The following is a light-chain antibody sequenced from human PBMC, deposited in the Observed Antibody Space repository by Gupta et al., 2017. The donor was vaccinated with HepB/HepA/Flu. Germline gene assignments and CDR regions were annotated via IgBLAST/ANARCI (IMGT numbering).Light chain of an antibody. CDR3: QQDSRSLWA. CDR2: GTF. J-gene: IGKJ1*01. Sequence: EILLTQSPVSLSFSPGERATLSCRASQHVSSSYLAWFQQKPGLPPRLLIYGTFTRATGIPDRFSGSGFGTDFTLTISRLEPEDFAVYYCQQDSRSLWAFGQGTKVEVK. V-gene: IGKV3-20*01. CDR1: QHVSSSY.